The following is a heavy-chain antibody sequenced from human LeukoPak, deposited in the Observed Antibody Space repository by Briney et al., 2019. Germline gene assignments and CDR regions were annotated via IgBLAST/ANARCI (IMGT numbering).Heavy chain of an antibody. V-gene: IGHV3-23*01. D-gene: IGHD1-26*01. CDR1: GFTFSSYA. Sequence: PGGSLRLSCAASGFTFSSYAMSWVRQAPGKGLEWVSAISGSGGSTYYADSVKGRFTISRDNSKNTLYLQMNSLRAEDTAVYYCAREESGSYVWEDAFDIWGQGTMVTVSS. CDR3: AREESGSYVWEDAFDI. J-gene: IGHJ3*02. CDR2: ISGSGGST.